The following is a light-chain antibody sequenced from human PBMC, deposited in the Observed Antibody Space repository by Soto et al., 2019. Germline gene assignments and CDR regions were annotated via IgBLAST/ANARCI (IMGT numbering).Light chain of an antibody. CDR2: EDT. CDR1: SSVVGSYNL. V-gene: IGLV2-23*01. CDR3: SSYAGSSTLVV. Sequence: QSALTQPASVSGSPGQSLTISCTGTSSVVGSYNLVSWYQQHPGKAPKLISYEDTKRPSGVSNRFSGSKSGNTASLTISGLQAEDEADYYCSSYAGSSTLVVFGGGTKVTVL. J-gene: IGLJ2*01.